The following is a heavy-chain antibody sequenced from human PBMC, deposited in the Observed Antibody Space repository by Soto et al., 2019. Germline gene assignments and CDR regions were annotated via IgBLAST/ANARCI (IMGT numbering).Heavy chain of an antibody. J-gene: IGHJ6*02. Sequence: GGSLRLSCAASGFTVSSNYMSWVRQAPGKGLEWVSVIYSGGSTYYADSVKGRFTISRDNSKNTLYLQLNILRAEDTAVYYCARESGYYYGSGVYYYYGMDVWGQGTTVTVSS. V-gene: IGHV3-53*01. D-gene: IGHD3-10*01. CDR1: GFTVSSNY. CDR3: ARESGYYYGSGVYYYYGMDV. CDR2: IYSGGST.